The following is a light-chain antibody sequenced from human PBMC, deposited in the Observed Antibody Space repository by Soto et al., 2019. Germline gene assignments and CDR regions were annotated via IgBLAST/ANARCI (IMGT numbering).Light chain of an antibody. CDR3: CSYVGSYTFRV. Sequence: QSALTQPRSVSGSPGQSVTISCTGTSSDVGGYNFVSWYQQHPGKAPKLMIYDVNKRPSGVPDRFSGSKSGNTASLTISGLQAEDEADYYCCSYVGSYTFRVFGGGTKLTVL. V-gene: IGLV2-11*01. CDR2: DVN. CDR1: SSDVGGYNF. J-gene: IGLJ2*01.